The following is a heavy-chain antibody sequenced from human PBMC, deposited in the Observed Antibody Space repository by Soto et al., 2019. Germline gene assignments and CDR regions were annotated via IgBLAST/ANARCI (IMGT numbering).Heavy chain of an antibody. J-gene: IGHJ4*02. D-gene: IGHD3-22*01. CDR1: GFTFSNAW. CDR3: TTDPVTMIVVVPSSG. CDR2: IKSKTDGGTT. Sequence: PGGSLRLSCAASGFTFSNAWMSWVRQAPGKGLEWVGRIKSKTDGGTTDYAAPVKGRFTISRDDSKNTLYLQMNSLKTEDTAVYHCTTDPVTMIVVVPSSGWGQGTLVTVSS. V-gene: IGHV3-15*01.